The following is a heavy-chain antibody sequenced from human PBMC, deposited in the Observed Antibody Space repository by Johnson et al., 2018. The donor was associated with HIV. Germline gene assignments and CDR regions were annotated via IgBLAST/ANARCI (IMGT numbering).Heavy chain of an antibody. Sequence: VQLVESGGGLVQPGGSLRLSCAVSGFTFEDYGISWVRQAPGKGLEWVSDINWNGGSTDYADSVKGRFTISRDNSKNTLYLQMNSLRAEDTAVYYCARDILEYSSSVPDAFDIWGQGTMVTVSS. CDR2: INWNGGST. CDR3: ARDILEYSSSVPDAFDI. J-gene: IGHJ3*02. V-gene: IGHV3-20*04. CDR1: GFTFEDYG. D-gene: IGHD6-6*01.